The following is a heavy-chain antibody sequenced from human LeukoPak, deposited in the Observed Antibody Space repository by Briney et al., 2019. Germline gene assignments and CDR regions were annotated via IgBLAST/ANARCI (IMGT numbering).Heavy chain of an antibody. D-gene: IGHD1-26*01. V-gene: IGHV3-7*01. CDR1: GFTPSSYW. CDR2: IKQDGSEK. Sequence: GGSLRLSCAASGFTPSSYWLSSVRQAPGKGLGRVANIKQDGSEKYYVDSVKGRFTISRDNAKNSLYLQRNSLRAEDTAVYYCAREGAVGATLDYWGQGTLVTVSS. CDR3: AREGAVGATLDY. J-gene: IGHJ4*02.